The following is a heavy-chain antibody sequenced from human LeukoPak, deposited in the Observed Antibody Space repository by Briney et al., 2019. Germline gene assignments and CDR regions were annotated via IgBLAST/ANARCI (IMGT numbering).Heavy chain of an antibody. Sequence: GGSLRLSCAASGFTFSSYGMHWVRQAPGKGLEGVAVISYDGSNKYYADSVKGRFTISRDNSKNTLYLQMNSLRAEDTAEYYCAEALMTTNYGMDVWGKGTTVTVSS. J-gene: IGHJ6*04. CDR1: GFTFSSYG. D-gene: IGHD2-8*01. CDR3: AEALMTTNYGMDV. V-gene: IGHV3-30*18. CDR2: ISYDGSNK.